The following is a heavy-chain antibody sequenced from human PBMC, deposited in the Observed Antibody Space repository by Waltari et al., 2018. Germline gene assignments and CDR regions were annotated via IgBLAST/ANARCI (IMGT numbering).Heavy chain of an antibody. Sequence: QGLEWMGGIIPIFGTANYAQKFQGRVTITADESTSTAYMELSSLRSEDTAVYYCARDRGSGGKMADYSNYDWAGNWFDPWGQGTLVTVSS. CDR2: IIPIFGTA. J-gene: IGHJ5*02. V-gene: IGHV1-69*01. D-gene: IGHD4-4*01. CDR3: ARDRGSGGKMADYSNYDWAGNWFDP.